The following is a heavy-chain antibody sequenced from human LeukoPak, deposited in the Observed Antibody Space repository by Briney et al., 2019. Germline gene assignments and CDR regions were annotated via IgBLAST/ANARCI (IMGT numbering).Heavy chain of an antibody. Sequence: GGSLRLSCAASGFTFSNYNMNWVRQAPGKAMDWVSSITSSGTYIFYADSVKGRFTISRDNAKNSLYLQMDSLGPEDTAVYYCARNAKYDILTGYYIWWFDPWGQGTLVTVSS. CDR3: ARNAKYDILTGYYIWWFDP. D-gene: IGHD3-9*01. CDR1: GFTFSNYN. J-gene: IGHJ5*02. CDR2: ITSSGTYI. V-gene: IGHV3-21*01.